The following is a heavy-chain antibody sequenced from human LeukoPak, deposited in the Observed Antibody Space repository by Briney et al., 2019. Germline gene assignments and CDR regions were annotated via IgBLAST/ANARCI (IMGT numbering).Heavy chain of an antibody. D-gene: IGHD6-13*01. CDR3: VTEYWYRFDY. J-gene: IGHJ4*02. V-gene: IGHV3-7*01. CDR1: GFNFRRYN. CDR2: FAWDESTI. Sequence: GGSLRLSCITSGFNFRRYNMAWVRQAPGKGLEWLATFAWDESTIEYTDSVRGRFTISRDNAKNSVHLQMTGLRAEDTAVYFCVTEYWYRFDYWGQGLLVTVSS.